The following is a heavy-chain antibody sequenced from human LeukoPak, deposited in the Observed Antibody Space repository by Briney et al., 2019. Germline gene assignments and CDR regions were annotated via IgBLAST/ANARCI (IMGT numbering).Heavy chain of an antibody. CDR2: INSDGSST. CDR1: GFTFSSYS. J-gene: IGHJ6*02. Sequence: PGGSLRLSCAASGFTFSSYSMNWVRQAPGKGLVWVSRINSDGSSTNYADSVKGRFTISRDNAKNMVYLQMNSLRAEDTAVYHCTPDRSYAMEVWGQGATVAVS. CDR3: TPDRSYAMEV. V-gene: IGHV3-74*01.